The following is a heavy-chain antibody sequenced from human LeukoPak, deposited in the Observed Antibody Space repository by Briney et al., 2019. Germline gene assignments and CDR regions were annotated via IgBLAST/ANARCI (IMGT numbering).Heavy chain of an antibody. CDR3: AKASYEGAFDI. D-gene: IGHD5-12*01. CDR2: ISWNSGSI. Sequence: PGGSLRLSCAASGFTFDDYAMHWVRQAPGKGLEWVSGISWNSGSIGYADSVKGRFTISRDNAKNSLYLQMNSLRAEDMALYYCAKASYEGAFDIWGQGTMVTVSS. J-gene: IGHJ3*02. CDR1: GFTFDDYA. V-gene: IGHV3-9*03.